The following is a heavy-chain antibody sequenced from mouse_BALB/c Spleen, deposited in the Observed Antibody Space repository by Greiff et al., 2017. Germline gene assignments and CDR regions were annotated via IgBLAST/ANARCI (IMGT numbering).Heavy chain of an antibody. J-gene: IGHJ2*01. V-gene: IGHV5-6-5*01. CDR3: AREDFTTATYYFDY. CDR2: ISSGGST. CDR1: GFTFRSYA. D-gene: IGHD1-2*01. Sequence: EVQLVESGGGLVKPGGSLKLSCVASGFTFRSYAMSWVRQTPEKRLEWVASISSGGSTYYPDSVKGRFTISRDNARNILYLQMSSLRSEDTAMYYCAREDFTTATYYFDYWGQGTTLTVSS.